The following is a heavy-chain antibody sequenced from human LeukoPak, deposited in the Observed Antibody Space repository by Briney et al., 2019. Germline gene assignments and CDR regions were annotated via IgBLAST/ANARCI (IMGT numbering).Heavy chain of an antibody. V-gene: IGHV3-53*01. CDR3: ARGVEPLAANTLAY. D-gene: IGHD3-16*01. CDR1: GFTVITND. J-gene: IGHJ4*02. CDR2: LNSDGNT. Sequence: GGSQRLSCAASGFTVITNDMTWVRQAPGKGLEWVSVLNSDGNTKYADSVQGRFTISRDNSKSTLYLEMNSLSPDDTAVYYCARGVEPLAANTLAYWGQGTLVTVSS.